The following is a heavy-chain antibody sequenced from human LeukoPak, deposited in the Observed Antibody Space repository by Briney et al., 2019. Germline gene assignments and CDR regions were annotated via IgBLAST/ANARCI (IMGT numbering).Heavy chain of an antibody. D-gene: IGHD5-24*01. CDR2: IYPGDSDT. J-gene: IGHJ4*02. CDR1: GYSFTSFW. CDR3: ARRLMATEELDY. V-gene: IGHV5-51*01. Sequence: GESLKISCKGPGYSFTSFWIGWVRQIPGKGLEWMGIIYPGDSDTRYSPSFQGQVTISADKSISTAYLQWSSLKASDTAMYYCARRLMATEELDYWGQGTLVTVSS.